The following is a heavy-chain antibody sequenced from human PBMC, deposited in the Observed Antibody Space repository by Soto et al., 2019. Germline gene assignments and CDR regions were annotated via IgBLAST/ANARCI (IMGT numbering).Heavy chain of an antibody. CDR2: ISYDGSNK. Sequence: PGGSLRLSCAASGFTFSNYAMHWVRQAPGKGLEWVAVISYDGSNKYYADSVKGRFTISRDNSKNTLYLQMNSLRAEDTAVYYCARDDRINYYDSSGYPAHWGQGTLVTVSS. D-gene: IGHD3-22*01. CDR3: ARDDRINYYDSSGYPAH. CDR1: GFTFSNYA. J-gene: IGHJ4*02. V-gene: IGHV3-30-3*01.